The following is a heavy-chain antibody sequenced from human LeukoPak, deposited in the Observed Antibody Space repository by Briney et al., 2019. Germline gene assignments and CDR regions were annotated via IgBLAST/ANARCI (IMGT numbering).Heavy chain of an antibody. CDR2: MFYSGSP. V-gene: IGHV4-59*01. CDR3: ARGEWFGELSPFEI. CDR1: GGSISSYC. J-gene: IGHJ4*02. D-gene: IGHD3-10*01. Sequence: PSETLSLTCTVSGGSISSYCLSWVRQPPGKGLEWVGYMFYSGSPKYNPSLTSRVTISVDPSTNPISLKLSSVTAADTAVYYCARGEWFGELSPFEIWGQGTLVTVPS.